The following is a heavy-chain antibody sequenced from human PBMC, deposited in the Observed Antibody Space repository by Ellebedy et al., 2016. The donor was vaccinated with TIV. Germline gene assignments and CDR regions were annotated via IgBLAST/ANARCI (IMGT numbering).Heavy chain of an antibody. CDR2: ISSSSSAI. J-gene: IGHJ4*02. D-gene: IGHD4-17*01. CDR1: GFIFTTYS. CDR3: GRSRTHGEVDY. Sequence: GESLKISCAASGFIFTTYSMSWVRQAPGKGPECISYISSSSSAIYYADSVKGRFTISRDDAKNSLYLQMNSLRDEDTAVYYCGRSRTHGEVDYWGQGTLVTVSS. V-gene: IGHV3-48*02.